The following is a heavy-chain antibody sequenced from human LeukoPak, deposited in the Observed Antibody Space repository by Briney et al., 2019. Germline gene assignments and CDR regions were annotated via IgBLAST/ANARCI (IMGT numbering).Heavy chain of an antibody. J-gene: IGHJ3*02. CDR2: IYYSGST. Sequence: SETLSLTCTVSGGSISSYYWSWIRQPPGKGLEWIGYIYYSGSTNYNPSLKSRVTMSVDTSKNQFSLKLSSVTAVDTAVYYCARTDCSSTSCYDAFDIWGQGTMVTVSS. D-gene: IGHD2-2*01. V-gene: IGHV4-59*12. CDR3: ARTDCSSTSCYDAFDI. CDR1: GGSISSYY.